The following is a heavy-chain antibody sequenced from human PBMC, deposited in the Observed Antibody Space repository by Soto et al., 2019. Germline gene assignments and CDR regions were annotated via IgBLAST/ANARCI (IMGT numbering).Heavy chain of an antibody. D-gene: IGHD5-12*01. CDR2: INPSGGST. V-gene: IGHV1-46*03. J-gene: IGHJ4*02. Sequence: QVQLVQSGAEVKKPGASVKVSCKASGYTFTSYYMHWVRQAPGQGLEWMGIINPSGGSTSYAQKFQCRVTMTRDTSTSTVYMELSSLRSEDTAVYYCASGGGYSGYDGSFDYWGQGTLVTVSS. CDR3: ASGGGYSGYDGSFDY. CDR1: GYTFTSYY.